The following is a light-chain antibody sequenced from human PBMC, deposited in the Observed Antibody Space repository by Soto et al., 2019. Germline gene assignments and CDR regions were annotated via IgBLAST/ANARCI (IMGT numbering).Light chain of an antibody. CDR2: TNN. V-gene: IGLV1-44*01. Sequence: QSVLTQPPSASGTPGQRVTLSCSGSGYNIGNNTVNWYQQLPGTAPKLLIYTNNQRPSGVPDRFSGSKSGTSASLAISGLQSEDEADFYCAAWDDSLNGVVFGGGTKLTVL. CDR1: GYNIGNNT. CDR3: AAWDDSLNGVV. J-gene: IGLJ2*01.